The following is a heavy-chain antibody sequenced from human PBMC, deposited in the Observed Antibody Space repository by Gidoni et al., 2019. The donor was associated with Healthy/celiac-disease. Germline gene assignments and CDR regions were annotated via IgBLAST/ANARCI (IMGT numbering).Heavy chain of an antibody. CDR3: ARHNVGAGLGYYYGMDV. Sequence: QVQLVQPGAEVQKPGSSVKVSCKASGRTFRSYPISWVRQAPGQGLEWMGGIIPIFGTANYAQKFQGRVTITADESTSTAYMELSSLRSEDTAVYYCARHNVGAGLGYYYGMDVWGQGTTVTVSS. V-gene: IGHV1-69*01. CDR1: GRTFRSYP. J-gene: IGHJ6*02. D-gene: IGHD2-21*01. CDR2: IIPIFGTA.